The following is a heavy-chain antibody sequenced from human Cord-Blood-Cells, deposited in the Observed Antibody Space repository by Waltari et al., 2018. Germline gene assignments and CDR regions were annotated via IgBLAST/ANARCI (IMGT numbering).Heavy chain of an antibody. CDR3: AICFFGVGYYFDY. V-gene: IGHV1-46*01. D-gene: IGHD3-3*01. CDR2: INPSGGST. CDR1: GYTFTSYY. J-gene: IGHJ4*02. Sequence: QVQLVQSGAEVKKPGASVTVSCKASGYTFTSYYMHWVRQAPGQGLEWMGIINPSGGSTSYEQKFQGRVTMTRDTSTSTVYMELSSLRSEDTAVYYCAICFFGVGYYFDYWGQGTLVTVSS.